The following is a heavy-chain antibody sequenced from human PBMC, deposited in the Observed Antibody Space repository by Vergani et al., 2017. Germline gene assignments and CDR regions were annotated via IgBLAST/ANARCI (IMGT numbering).Heavy chain of an antibody. J-gene: IGHJ2*01. Sequence: QVQLQESGPGLLKPSQTLSLTCSVAGDSISSGNYYWNWIRQPAGKGLEWMGRIYSSGSTSYNPSIKSRITMSLDTSKNQFSLSLSSVTAADTAVYYCARSQGDYWYFDLWGPGSLVTVSS. CDR3: ARSQGDYWYFDL. CDR2: IYSSGST. V-gene: IGHV4-61*02. D-gene: IGHD2-21*01. CDR1: GDSISSGNYY.